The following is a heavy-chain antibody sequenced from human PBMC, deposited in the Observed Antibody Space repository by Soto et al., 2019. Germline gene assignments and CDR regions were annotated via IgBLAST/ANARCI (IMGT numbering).Heavy chain of an antibody. CDR2: ISYDGSNK. CDR3: AKDATNYGSYYYYYMDV. CDR1: GFTFSSYG. J-gene: IGHJ6*03. D-gene: IGHD4-17*01. Sequence: ESGGGVVQPGRSLRLSCAASGFTFSSYGMHWVRQAPGKGLEWVAVISYDGSNKYYADSVKGRFTISRDNSKNTLYLQMNSLRAEDTAVYYCAKDATNYGSYYYYYMDVWGKGTTVTVSS. V-gene: IGHV3-30*18.